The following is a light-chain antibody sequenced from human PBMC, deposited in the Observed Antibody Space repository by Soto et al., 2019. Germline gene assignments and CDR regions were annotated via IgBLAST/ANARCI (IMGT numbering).Light chain of an antibody. V-gene: IGKV4-1*01. CDR2: WAS. CDR3: QQYYSTPFT. CDR1: QSVLHSSNNKDY. Sequence: DIVMTQSPDSLAVSLGERATIYCKSSQSVLHSSNNKDYLAWYQQKPGQSPKLLIYWASTRESGVPDRFSGSGSATEFTLTISSXQAEDVAVYYCQQYYSTPFTFGPGTKVDIK. J-gene: IGKJ3*01.